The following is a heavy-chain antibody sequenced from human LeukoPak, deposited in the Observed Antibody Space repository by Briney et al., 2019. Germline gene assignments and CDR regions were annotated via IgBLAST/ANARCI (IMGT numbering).Heavy chain of an antibody. CDR3: ASTRFRYYFDH. Sequence: SSETLSLTCAVYGGSFSVYHWSWIRQPPGKGLEWLGEINHNGSTNYNPSLKSRVTISVDTSKNQFSLKLSSVTAADTAVYYCASTRFRYYFDHWGQGTLVTVSS. CDR1: GGSFSVYH. D-gene: IGHD3-3*01. V-gene: IGHV4-34*01. CDR2: INHNGST. J-gene: IGHJ4*02.